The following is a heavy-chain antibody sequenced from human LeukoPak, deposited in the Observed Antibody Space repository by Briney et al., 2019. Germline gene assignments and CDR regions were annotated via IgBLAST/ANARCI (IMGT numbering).Heavy chain of an antibody. Sequence: GGSLRLSCGASGFTFSSYAMNWVRQAPGKGLEWVSTIAESGDGPFYADSVKGRFIISRDNSKNTLYLQMNSLRAEDTAVYYCAKDKSPYRNFDYWGQGTLVTVSS. J-gene: IGHJ4*02. CDR3: AKDKSPYRNFDY. V-gene: IGHV3-23*01. D-gene: IGHD3-16*01. CDR1: GFTFSSYA. CDR2: IAESGDGP.